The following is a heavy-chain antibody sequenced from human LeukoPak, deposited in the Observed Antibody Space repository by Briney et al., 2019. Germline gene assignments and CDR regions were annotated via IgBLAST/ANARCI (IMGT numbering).Heavy chain of an antibody. CDR3: AREMGVVTAHGIDV. CDR2: IYYSGSS. J-gene: IGHJ6*02. Sequence: SSETLSLTCIVSGGSISSISSNNYHWGWIRQPPGKGLEWIGSIYYSGSSYYNPSLKSRVTISVDTSKNQFSLKLSSVTAADTALYYCAREMGVVTAHGIDVWGQGTTVTVSS. D-gene: IGHD4-23*01. V-gene: IGHV4-39*02. CDR1: GGSISSISSNNYH.